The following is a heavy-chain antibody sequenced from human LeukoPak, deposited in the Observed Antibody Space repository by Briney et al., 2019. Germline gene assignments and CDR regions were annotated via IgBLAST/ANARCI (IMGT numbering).Heavy chain of an antibody. CDR2: IIPIFGTA. CDR1: GGTFSSYA. V-gene: IGHV1-69*05. D-gene: IGHD2-15*01. Sequence: ASVKVSCKASGGTFSSYAISWVRQAPGQGLEWMGGIIPIFGTANYAQKFQGRVTITTDESTSTAYMELSSLRSEDTAVYYCARVKRQDIDRGAFDIWGQGTMVTVSS. CDR3: ARVKRQDIDRGAFDI. J-gene: IGHJ3*02.